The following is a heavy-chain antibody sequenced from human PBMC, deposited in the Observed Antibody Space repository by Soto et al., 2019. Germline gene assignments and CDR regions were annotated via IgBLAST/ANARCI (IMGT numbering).Heavy chain of an antibody. Sequence: EVQKLESGGGLGQPGGSLRLSCAASGFTFSSHAMSWVRQAPGKGLEWVSAISGGGGSTYYAESVKGRFTIYRDSSKNTLHWQMKSLLAEDTAVYYCAVFGTYSDFRYWGQGTLVTVSS. V-gene: IGHV3-23*01. CDR3: AVFGTYSDFRY. CDR1: GFTFSSHA. D-gene: IGHD1-26*01. CDR2: ISGGGGST. J-gene: IGHJ4*02.